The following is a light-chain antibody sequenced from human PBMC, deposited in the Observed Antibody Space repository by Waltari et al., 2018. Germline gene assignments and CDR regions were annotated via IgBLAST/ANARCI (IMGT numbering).Light chain of an antibody. J-gene: IGKJ4*01. V-gene: IGKV3-11*01. CDR3: QQRRDWPLT. CDR2: DTS. CDR1: QSVTNY. Sequence: DIVLTQSPAILSLSPGERASLSCRASQSVTNYLAWYQQKPGQAPRILIYDTSNRATGIPARLSGSGCGTDFTLTISSLEPEDFAVYYCQQRRDWPLTFGGGTKVEIK.